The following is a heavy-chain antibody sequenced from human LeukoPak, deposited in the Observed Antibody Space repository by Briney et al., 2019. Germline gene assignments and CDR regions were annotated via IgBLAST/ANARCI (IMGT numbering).Heavy chain of an antibody. CDR2: ISSSSSYI. CDR3: AREGGQQLYYYGMDV. Sequence: PGGSLRLSCAASGFTFSSYSINWVRQAPGKGLEWVSSISSSSSYIYYADSVKGRFTISRDNAKNSLYLQMNSLRAEDTAVYYCAREGGQQLYYYGMDVWGQGTTVTVSS. V-gene: IGHV3-21*01. D-gene: IGHD6-13*01. J-gene: IGHJ6*02. CDR1: GFTFSSYS.